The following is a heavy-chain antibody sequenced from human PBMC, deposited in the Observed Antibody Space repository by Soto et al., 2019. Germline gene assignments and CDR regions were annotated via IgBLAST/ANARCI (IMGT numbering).Heavy chain of an antibody. Sequence: EVQLLESGGGLVQPGGSLRLTCVGSGFTFRNQDMRWVRQAPGKGLEWVSGISGRGGVTYYEDSVKGRFTISRDNSKNTLYLRRNNLRAKDTAVYYCAKDRQFRSYYESAGHYNDWGQGTLVTVSS. J-gene: IGHJ4*02. D-gene: IGHD3-22*01. CDR2: ISGRGGVT. V-gene: IGHV3-23*01. CDR3: AKDRQFRSYYESAGHYND. CDR1: GFTFRNQD.